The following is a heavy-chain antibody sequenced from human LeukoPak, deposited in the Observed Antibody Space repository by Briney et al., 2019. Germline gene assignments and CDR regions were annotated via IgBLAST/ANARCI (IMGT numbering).Heavy chain of an antibody. J-gene: IGHJ5*02. CDR3: ARGPAAAIPFDP. CDR1: GDTFSSYA. Sequence: ASVKVSCKASGDTFSSYAISWVRQAPGQGLEWMGGIIPIFGTANYAQKFQGRVTITADESTSTAYMELSSLRSEDTAVYYCARGPAAAIPFDPWGQGTLVTVSS. D-gene: IGHD2-2*02. V-gene: IGHV1-69*13. CDR2: IIPIFGTA.